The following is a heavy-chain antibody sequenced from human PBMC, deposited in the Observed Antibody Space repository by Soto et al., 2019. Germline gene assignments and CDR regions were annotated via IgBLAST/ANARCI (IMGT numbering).Heavy chain of an antibody. V-gene: IGHV3-33*01. CDR3: ARDREWFGGEHAFDI. D-gene: IGHD3-10*01. CDR2: IWYDGSNK. CDR1: GFTFSSYG. J-gene: IGHJ3*02. Sequence: GASLRLSCVASGFTFSSYGMHWVRQAPGKGLEWVAVIWYDGSNKYYADSVKGRFTISRDNSKNTLYLQMNSLRAEDTAVYYCARDREWFGGEHAFDIWGQGTMVTVSS.